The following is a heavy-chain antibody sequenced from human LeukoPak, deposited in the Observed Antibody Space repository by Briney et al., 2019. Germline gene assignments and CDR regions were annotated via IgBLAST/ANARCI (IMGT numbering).Heavy chain of an antibody. V-gene: IGHV1-8*03. D-gene: IGHD2-2*02. CDR1: GYTFTSYD. J-gene: IGHJ6*03. Sequence: GASVKVSCKASGYTFTSYDINWVRQATGQGLEWMGWMNPNSGNTGYAQKFQGRVTITRNTSISTAYMELSSLRSEDTAVYYCARVGCSSTSCYTYYYYMDVWGKGTTVTVSS. CDR3: ARVGCSSTSCYTYYYYMDV. CDR2: MNPNSGNT.